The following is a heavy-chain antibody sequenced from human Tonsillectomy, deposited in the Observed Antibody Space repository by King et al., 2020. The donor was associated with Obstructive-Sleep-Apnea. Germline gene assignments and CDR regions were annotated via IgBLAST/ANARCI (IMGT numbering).Heavy chain of an antibody. V-gene: IGHV3-33*01. CDR2: IWYDGSNK. J-gene: IGHJ6*02. D-gene: IGHD2-15*01. Sequence: QLVQSGGGVVQPGRSLRLSCAASGFTFSSYGMHWVRQAPGKGLEWVAVIWYDGSNKYYADSVKGRFTISRDNSKNTLYLQMNSLGAEDTAVYYCARDRGGGYYYYYGMDVWGQGTTVTVSS. CDR1: GFTFSSYG. CDR3: ARDRGGGYYYYYGMDV.